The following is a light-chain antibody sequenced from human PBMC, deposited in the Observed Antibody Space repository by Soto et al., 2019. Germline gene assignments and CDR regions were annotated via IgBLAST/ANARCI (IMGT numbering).Light chain of an antibody. J-gene: IGKJ4*01. CDR1: QSISSY. Sequence: DIQMTQSPSSLSASVGDRVTITCRASQSISSYLNWYQQKPGKAPKLLIYAASSLDSGVPSRFSGSGSGTDFTLTISSLQPEDFATYYCQQSYGTPVVFGGGTKVEIK. CDR3: QQSYGTPVV. CDR2: AAS. V-gene: IGKV1-39*01.